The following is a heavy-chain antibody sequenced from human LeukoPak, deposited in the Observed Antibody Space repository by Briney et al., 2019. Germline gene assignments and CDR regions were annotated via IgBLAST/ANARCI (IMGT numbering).Heavy chain of an antibody. CDR3: AKDFGVAGLYYYYYMDV. CDR1: GFTFSSYA. J-gene: IGHJ6*03. CDR2: ISGSGGST. Sequence: GGSLRLSCAASGFTFSSYAMSWVRQAPGKGLEWVSAISGSGGSTYYADSVKGRFTISRDNSKNTLYLQMNSLRAEDTAVYYCAKDFGVAGLYYYYYMDVWGKGTTVTVSS. D-gene: IGHD3-3*01. V-gene: IGHV3-23*01.